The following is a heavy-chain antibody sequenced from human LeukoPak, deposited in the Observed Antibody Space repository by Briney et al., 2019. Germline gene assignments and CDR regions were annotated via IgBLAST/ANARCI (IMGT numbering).Heavy chain of an antibody. D-gene: IGHD3-10*01. V-gene: IGHV4-59*01. J-gene: IGHJ3*02. CDR1: GGSISSYY. CDR2: IYYSGST. Sequence: ASETLSLTCTVSGGSISSYYWSWIRQPPGKGLEWLGYIYYSGSTNYNPSLKSRVTISVDTSKNQFSLKLSSVTAADTAVYYCARDTMVRGVYAFDIWGQGTMVTVSS. CDR3: ARDTMVRGVYAFDI.